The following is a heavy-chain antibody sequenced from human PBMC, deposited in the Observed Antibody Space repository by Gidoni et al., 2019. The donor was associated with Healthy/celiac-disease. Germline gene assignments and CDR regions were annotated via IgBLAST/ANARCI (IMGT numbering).Heavy chain of an antibody. CDR3: ARRSLGSSGWYVWFDP. D-gene: IGHD6-19*01. Sequence: QLQLQESGPGLVKPSETLSLTCTVSGGSISSSSYYWCWIRQPPGKGLEWIGSIYYSGSTYYNPSLKSRVTISVDTSKNQFSLKLSSVTAADTAVYYCARRSLGSSGWYVWFDPWGQGTLVTVSS. V-gene: IGHV4-39*01. J-gene: IGHJ5*02. CDR2: IYYSGST. CDR1: GGSISSSSYY.